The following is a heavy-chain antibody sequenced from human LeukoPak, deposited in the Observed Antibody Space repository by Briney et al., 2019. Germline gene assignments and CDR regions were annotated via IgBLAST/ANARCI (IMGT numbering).Heavy chain of an antibody. CDR3: AREEASVGDY. CDR1: GGSISSNSHY. J-gene: IGHJ4*02. D-gene: IGHD2-21*01. V-gene: IGHV4-39*01. Sequence: SETLSLTRTVSGGSISSNSHYWAWIRQPPGKGLEWIGSIHYSGSTFYSPSLKSRVTISVDTSKNQFSLILTSVTASDTAVYYCAREEASVGDYWGQGILVTVSS. CDR2: IHYSGST.